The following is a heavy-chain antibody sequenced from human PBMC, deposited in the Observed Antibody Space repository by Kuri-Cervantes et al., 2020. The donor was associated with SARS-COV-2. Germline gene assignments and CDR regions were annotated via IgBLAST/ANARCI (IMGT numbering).Heavy chain of an antibody. CDR3: AKAADFWSGFNWFDP. J-gene: IGHJ5*02. V-gene: IGHV3-30*02. Sequence: GGSLRLSCAASGFTFSSYGVHWVRQAPGKGLEWVAFIRYDGSNKYYADSVKGRFTISRGNSKNTLYLQMNSLRAEDTAAYYCAKAADFWSGFNWFDPWGQGTLVTVSS. CDR1: GFTFSSYG. CDR2: IRYDGSNK. D-gene: IGHD3-3*01.